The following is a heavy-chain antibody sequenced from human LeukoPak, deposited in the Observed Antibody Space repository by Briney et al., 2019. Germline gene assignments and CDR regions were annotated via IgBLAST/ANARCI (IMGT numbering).Heavy chain of an antibody. Sequence: ASVKVSCKVSGYTLTELSMHWVRQAPGKGVEWMGGFDPEDGETIYAQKFQGRVTMTEDTSTDTAYTELSSLRSEDTAVYYCATAKYYYDSSGRGSWFDPWGQGTLVTVSS. CDR3: ATAKYYYDSSGRGSWFDP. CDR2: FDPEDGET. J-gene: IGHJ5*02. V-gene: IGHV1-24*01. CDR1: GYTLTELS. D-gene: IGHD3-22*01.